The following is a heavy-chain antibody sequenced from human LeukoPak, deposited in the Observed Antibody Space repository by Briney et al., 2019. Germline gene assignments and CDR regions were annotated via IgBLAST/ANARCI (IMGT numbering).Heavy chain of an antibody. CDR2: VKPDGNEK. J-gene: IGHJ4*01. Sequence: PGGSLRLSCAASGFSFSNYWMTWARQAPGRGLEWVATVKPDGNEKFYVDSVKGRFAISRGNARNSVYLEMNSLRVEDTAVYLCARGDLDYWGQGTLVTVSS. CDR3: ARGDLDY. V-gene: IGHV3-7*01. CDR1: GFSFSNYW.